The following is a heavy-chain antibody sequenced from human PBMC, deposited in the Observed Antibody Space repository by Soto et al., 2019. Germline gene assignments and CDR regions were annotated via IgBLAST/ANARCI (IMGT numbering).Heavy chain of an antibody. D-gene: IGHD3-22*01. CDR3: ARYNNSGSHAFDI. Sequence: SETLSLTCAVSGDSVSSNNWWSWVRQPPGKGLEWIGEIFQSGSTNYNPSLKSRVTISLDKSKNQISLELTSVTAADTAVYYCARYNNSGSHAFDIWGQGTMVTVSS. V-gene: IGHV4-4*02. CDR1: GDSVSSNNW. CDR2: IFQSGST. J-gene: IGHJ3*02.